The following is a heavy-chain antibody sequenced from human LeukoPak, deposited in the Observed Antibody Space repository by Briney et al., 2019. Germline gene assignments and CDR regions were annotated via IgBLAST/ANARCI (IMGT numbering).Heavy chain of an antibody. J-gene: IGHJ4*02. D-gene: IGHD3-10*01. CDR1: GFTFSSYA. V-gene: IGHV3-23*01. CDR3: AKGTMYYYGSGSLAAVDY. CDR2: ISGSGGST. Sequence: PGGSLRLSCAASGFTFSSYAMSWVRQAPGKGLEWVSAISGSGGSTYYADSVKGRFTISRDNSKNTLYLQMNSLRAEDTAVYYCAKGTMYYYGSGSLAAVDYWGQGTLVTVSS.